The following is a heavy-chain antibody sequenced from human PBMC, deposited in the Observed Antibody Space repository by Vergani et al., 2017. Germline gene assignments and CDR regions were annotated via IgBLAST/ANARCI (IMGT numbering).Heavy chain of an antibody. CDR1: GGSFSGYY. CDR3: ARRGPPGYYYMDV. V-gene: IGHV4-34*01. D-gene: IGHD3-10*01. J-gene: IGHJ6*03. Sequence: QVQLQQWGAGLLKPSETLSLTCAVYGGSFSGYYWSWIRQPPGKGLEWIGEINHSGSTNYNPSLKSRVTISVDTSKNQFSLKLSSVTAAATAVYYCARRGPPGYYYMDVWGKGTTVTVSS. CDR2: INHSGST.